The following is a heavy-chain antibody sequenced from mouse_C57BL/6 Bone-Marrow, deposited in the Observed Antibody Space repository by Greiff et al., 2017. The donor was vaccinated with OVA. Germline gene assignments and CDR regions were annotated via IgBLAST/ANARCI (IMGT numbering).Heavy chain of an antibody. J-gene: IGHJ3*01. V-gene: IGHV1-5*01. CDR3: TEDGYYERLAY. CDR2: IYPGNNDT. D-gene: IGHD2-3*01. Sequence: DVQVLPSWTVLVRPGASVKMSCKTSGYTFTSYWMHWLKQRPGQGLAWIGAIYPGNNDTSYNQKFTGKAKLTAVTAASTAYMELSSLTNEDSAVYYGTEDGYYERLAYWGQGTLVTVSA. CDR1: GYTFTSYW.